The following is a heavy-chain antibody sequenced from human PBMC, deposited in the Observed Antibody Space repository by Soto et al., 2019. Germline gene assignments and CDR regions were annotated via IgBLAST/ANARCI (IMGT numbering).Heavy chain of an antibody. CDR2: ISDGGGST. D-gene: IGHD3-3*01. V-gene: IGHV3-23*01. Sequence: EVQLLESGGGLVQPGGSLRLSCAASGFTFNNFAMSWVRQAPGKGLEWVSSISDGGGSTYYGDSVKGRFTISRDNSKNTLYVHMNSLRAEDTAVYYCARCPGEKCARNTIFGVVGEGFDYWGQGTLVTVSS. CDR1: GFTFNNFA. J-gene: IGHJ4*02. CDR3: ARCPGEKCARNTIFGVVGEGFDY.